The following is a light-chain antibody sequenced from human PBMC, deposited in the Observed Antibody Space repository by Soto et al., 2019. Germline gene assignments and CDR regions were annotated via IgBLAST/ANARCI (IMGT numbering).Light chain of an antibody. Sequence: EIVLTQSPGTLSLSPGDRATLSCRASQSVSRSYLGWYQQKPGQALRLLMYGASIRAAGVPDRFSGSGSGTEFTLTISRLEPEDFATYYCQQYYSFPRTFGQGTKVEIK. J-gene: IGKJ1*01. CDR3: QQYYSFPRT. V-gene: IGKV3-20*01. CDR2: GAS. CDR1: QSVSRSY.